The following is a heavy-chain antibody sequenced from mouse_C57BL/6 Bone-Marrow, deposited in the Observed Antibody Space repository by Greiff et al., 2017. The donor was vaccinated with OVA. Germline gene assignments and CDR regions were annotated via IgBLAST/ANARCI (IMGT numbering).Heavy chain of an antibody. Sequence: VQLKESGPGMVKPSQSLSLTCTVTGYSITSGYDWHWIRHFPGNKLEWMGYISYSGSTNYNPSLKSRISITHDTSKNHFFLKLNSVTTEDTATYYCARGGAYYSPHWYFDVWGTGTTVTVSS. J-gene: IGHJ1*03. D-gene: IGHD2-12*01. CDR1: GYSITSGYD. CDR2: ISYSGST. V-gene: IGHV3-1*01. CDR3: ARGGAYYSPHWYFDV.